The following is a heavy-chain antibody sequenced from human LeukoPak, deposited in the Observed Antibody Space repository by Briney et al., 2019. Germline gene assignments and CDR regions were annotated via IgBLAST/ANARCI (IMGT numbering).Heavy chain of an antibody. CDR2: IRSDGSNK. D-gene: IGHD6-19*01. V-gene: IGHV3-30*02. CDR3: AKDLSSGIYYYYYMDV. J-gene: IGHJ6*03. Sequence: PGGSLRLSCAASGFTFSSYGMHWVRQAPGKGLEWVAFIRSDGSNKHYADSVKGRFTISRDNSKNTLYLQMNSLRAEDTAVYYCAKDLSSGIYYYYYMDVWGKGTTVTVSS. CDR1: GFTFSSYG.